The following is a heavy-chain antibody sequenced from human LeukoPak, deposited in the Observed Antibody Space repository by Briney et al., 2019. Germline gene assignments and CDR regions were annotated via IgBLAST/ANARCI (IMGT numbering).Heavy chain of an antibody. Sequence: GGSLRLSCAASGFTLSSYWMTWVRHAPGKGLEWVANIKQDGSDQYYVDSLKGRFTISRDNAKNLWYLQMNSLRPGDTAVYYCARDLGDAFDIWGQGTMVTVSS. D-gene: IGHD3-16*01. CDR2: IKQDGSDQ. CDR1: GFTLSSYW. J-gene: IGHJ3*02. V-gene: IGHV3-7*01. CDR3: ARDLGDAFDI.